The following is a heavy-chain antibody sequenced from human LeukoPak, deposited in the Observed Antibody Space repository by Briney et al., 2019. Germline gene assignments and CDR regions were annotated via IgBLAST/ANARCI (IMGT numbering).Heavy chain of an antibody. Sequence: GGSLRLSCAASGVTFSSYAMHWVRQAPGKGLEWVAVISYDGSNKYYADSVKGRFTISRDNSKNTLYLQMNSLRAEDTAVYYCARGDYFDYWGQGTLVTVSS. V-gene: IGHV3-30-3*01. CDR2: ISYDGSNK. CDR1: GVTFSSYA. J-gene: IGHJ4*02. CDR3: ARGDYFDY.